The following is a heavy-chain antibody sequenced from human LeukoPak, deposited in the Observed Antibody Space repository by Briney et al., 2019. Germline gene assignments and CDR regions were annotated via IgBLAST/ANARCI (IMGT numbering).Heavy chain of an antibody. J-gene: IGHJ6*03. V-gene: IGHV3-23*01. CDR1: GFTFSSYA. Sequence: PGGSLRLSCAASGFTFSSYAMSWVRQAPGKGLEWVSAISGSGGSTYYADSVKGRFTISRDNSKNTLYLQMNNLRTEDTALYYCAKTSLSDASGHYYYMDVWGKGTTVTVSS. CDR2: ISGSGGST. D-gene: IGHD3-3*01. CDR3: AKTSLSDASGHYYYMDV.